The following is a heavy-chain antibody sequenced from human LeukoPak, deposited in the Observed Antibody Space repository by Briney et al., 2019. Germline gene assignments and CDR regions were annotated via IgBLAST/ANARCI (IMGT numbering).Heavy chain of an antibody. CDR1: GFTFNNYV. D-gene: IGHD3-10*01. J-gene: IGHJ4*02. CDR2: ISGGGGTT. V-gene: IGHV3-23*01. Sequence: GGSLRLSCSASGFTFNNYVMTWVRQAPGKGLEWVSAISGGGGTTDYADSVQGRFTISRDYSQNAVYLQMNSLRAEDTAVYYCARDSSISMVRGVIINWGQGTLVTVSS. CDR3: ARDSSISMVRGVIIN.